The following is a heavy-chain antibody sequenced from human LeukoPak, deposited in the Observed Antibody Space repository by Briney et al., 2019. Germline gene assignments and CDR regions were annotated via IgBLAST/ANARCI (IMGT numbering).Heavy chain of an antibody. D-gene: IGHD6-6*01. CDR3: ARDVMFEGGIAARNDI. Sequence: ASVKVSCEASGYTFTGYYMHWVRQAPGQGLEWMGWINPNSGGTNYAQKFQGRVTMTRDTSISTAYMELSRLRSDDTAVYYCARDVMFEGGIAARNDIWGQGTMVTVSS. V-gene: IGHV1-2*02. J-gene: IGHJ3*02. CDR2: INPNSGGT. CDR1: GYTFTGYY.